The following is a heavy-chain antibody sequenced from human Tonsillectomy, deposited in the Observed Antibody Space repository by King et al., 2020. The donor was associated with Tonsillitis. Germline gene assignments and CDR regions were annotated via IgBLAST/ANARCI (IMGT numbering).Heavy chain of an antibody. CDR3: SRERDFWSGYSYYFDY. CDR2: INHSGNT. V-gene: IGHV4-34*01. Sequence: VQLQQWGEGLLKPSETLSLTCGVYGGSFNGYYWSWIRQPPGKGLEWIGEINHSGNTNYNPSLKSRVTLSVDTSKNQFSLNLSSVTAADTAVYYCSRERDFWSGYSYYFDYWGQGILVTVSS. J-gene: IGHJ4*02. D-gene: IGHD3-3*01. CDR1: GGSFNGYY.